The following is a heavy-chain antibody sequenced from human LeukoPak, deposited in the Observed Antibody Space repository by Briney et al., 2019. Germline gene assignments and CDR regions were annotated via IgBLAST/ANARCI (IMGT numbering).Heavy chain of an antibody. CDR1: GGSIRSHC. V-gene: IGHV4-59*11. CDR2: IYFSGST. J-gene: IGHJ4*02. D-gene: IGHD6-6*01. CDR3: ARGAAPHYSDY. Sequence: SETLSLTCTVSGGSIRSHCWSWVRQPPGKGLEWIGYIYFSGSTNYNPSLKSRVTISMGTSENQFSLKLSSETAADTAVYYCARGAAPHYSDYWGQGTLVTVSS.